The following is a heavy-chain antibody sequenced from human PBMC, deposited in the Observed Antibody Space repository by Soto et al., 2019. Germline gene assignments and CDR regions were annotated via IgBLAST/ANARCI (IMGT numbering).Heavy chain of an antibody. Sequence: EVQLVESGGDLVQPGGSLRLSCAASGLDFSSYVMHWVRQAPGKGLMWVSRISHDGTSRTYEDSVKGRFSVSRDNAKNTVYLQMNSLRAEDTAFYYCATDPQWQIFEYWGQGTLVTVSS. CDR1: GLDFSSYV. V-gene: IGHV3-74*01. J-gene: IGHJ4*02. CDR2: ISHDGTSR. CDR3: ATDPQWQIFEY. D-gene: IGHD6-19*01.